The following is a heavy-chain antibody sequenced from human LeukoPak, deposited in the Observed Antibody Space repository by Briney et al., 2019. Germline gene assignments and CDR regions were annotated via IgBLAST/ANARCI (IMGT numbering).Heavy chain of an antibody. CDR3: ARVASTGYDGRFFDF. Sequence: ASVKVSCKASGYTFTGYHMHWVRQAPGQGLEWMGWINPNRGGTNYAQKFRGRVTMPRDASIRTTYMELSGLRSDDTAVYYCARVASTGYDGRFFDFWGQGTLVTVSS. CDR1: GYTFTGYH. J-gene: IGHJ4*02. CDR2: INPNRGGT. D-gene: IGHD5-12*01. V-gene: IGHV1-2*02.